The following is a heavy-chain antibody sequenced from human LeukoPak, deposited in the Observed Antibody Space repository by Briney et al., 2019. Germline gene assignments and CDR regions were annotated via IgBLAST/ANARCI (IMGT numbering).Heavy chain of an antibody. V-gene: IGHV4-34*01. CDR2: INHSGST. Sequence: SETLSLTCAVYGGSFSGYYWSWIRQPPGKGLEWIGEINHSGSTNYNPSLKSRFTISVDTSKNQFSLKLSSVTAADTAVYYCARAAARSPYSSSSGNDYWGQGTLVTVSS. CDR1: GGSFSGYY. J-gene: IGHJ4*02. CDR3: ARAAARSPYSSSSGNDY. D-gene: IGHD6-6*01.